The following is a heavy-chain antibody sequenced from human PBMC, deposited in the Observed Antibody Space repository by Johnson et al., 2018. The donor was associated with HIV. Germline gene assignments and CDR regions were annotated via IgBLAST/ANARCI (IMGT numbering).Heavy chain of an antibody. V-gene: IGHV3-7*05. J-gene: IGHJ3*02. CDR3: ARDAKYYYDSSGYYYEHDAFDI. Sequence: EQLVESGGGLVQPGGSLRLSCAASGFTFSSYWMSWVRQAPGQGLEWVANIKQDGSEKYYVDPVKGRFTISSANARNSLYRQMNSLRAEDTAVYHCARDAKYYYDSSGYYYEHDAFDIWGQGTMVTVSS. CDR2: IKQDGSEK. CDR1: GFTFSSYW. D-gene: IGHD3-22*01.